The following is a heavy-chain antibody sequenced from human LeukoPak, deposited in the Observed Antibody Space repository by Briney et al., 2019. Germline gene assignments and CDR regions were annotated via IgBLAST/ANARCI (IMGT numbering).Heavy chain of an antibody. CDR2: IYTSGST. CDR3: ARNKYDILTGYFRRNNWFDP. CDR1: GDSISSGSYY. Sequence: SETLSLTCTVSGDSISSGSYYWSWLRQPAGKGLEWIGRIYTSGSTNYNPSLKSRVTISVDTSKNQFSLKLSSVTAADTAVYYCARNKYDILTGYFRRNNWFDPWGQGTLVTVSS. V-gene: IGHV4-61*02. J-gene: IGHJ5*02. D-gene: IGHD3-9*01.